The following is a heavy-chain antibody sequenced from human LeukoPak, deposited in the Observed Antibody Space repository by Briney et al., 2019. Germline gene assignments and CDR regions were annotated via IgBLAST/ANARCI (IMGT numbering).Heavy chain of an antibody. CDR3: ASTSSDYGDYESSRQYYYYYGMDV. CDR2: IYYSGST. J-gene: IGHJ6*02. V-gene: IGHV4-59*08. D-gene: IGHD4-17*01. CDR1: GGSISSYY. Sequence: PSGTLSLTCTVSGGSISSYYWSWIRQPPGKGLEWIGHIYYSGSTNYNPSLKSRVTISVDTSKNQFSLKLSSVTAADTAVYYCASTSSDYGDYESSRQYYYYYGMDVWGQGTTVTVSS.